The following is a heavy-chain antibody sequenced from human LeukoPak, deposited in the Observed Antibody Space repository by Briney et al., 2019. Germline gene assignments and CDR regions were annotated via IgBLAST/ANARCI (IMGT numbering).Heavy chain of an antibody. D-gene: IGHD3-3*01. CDR2: MNPNSGNT. Sequence: ASVKVSCKASGYTFTSYDINWVGQAPGQGLEWMGWMNPNSGNTGYAQKFQGRVTMTRNTSISTAYMELSSLRSEDTAVYYCARRPGGDFWSGYYTTYYYYMDVWGKGTTVTVSS. CDR1: GYTFTSYD. V-gene: IGHV1-8*01. CDR3: ARRPGGDFWSGYYTTYYYYMDV. J-gene: IGHJ6*03.